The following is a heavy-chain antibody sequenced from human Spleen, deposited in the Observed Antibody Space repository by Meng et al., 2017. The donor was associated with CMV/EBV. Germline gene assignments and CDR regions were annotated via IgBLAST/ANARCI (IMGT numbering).Heavy chain of an antibody. Sequence: ASVKVSCKASGYTFTGYYMHWVRQAPGQGLEWMGWMNPNTGNTGYAQKFQGRVTLTMNTSISTAYMDLSSLRSEDTAVYFCARGRGVIMKFDFWGQGTLVTVSS. CDR1: GYTFTGYY. V-gene: IGHV1-8*02. CDR3: ARGRGVIMKFDF. J-gene: IGHJ4*02. CDR2: MNPNTGNT. D-gene: IGHD3-10*01.